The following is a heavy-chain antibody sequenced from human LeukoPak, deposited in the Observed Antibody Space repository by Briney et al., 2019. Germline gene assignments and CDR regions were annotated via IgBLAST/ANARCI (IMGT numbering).Heavy chain of an antibody. CDR3: ARATVTLLDY. D-gene: IGHD4-17*01. CDR1: GYSISSGYQ. Sequence: SETLSLTCGVSGYSISSGYQWAWIRQSPGKGLEWIGSIYHSGSAHYNPSLKSRVTISVETSKNQFSLKLSSVTAADTAVYYCARATVTLLDYWGQGTLVTVSS. V-gene: IGHV4-38-2*01. CDR2: IYHSGSA. J-gene: IGHJ4*02.